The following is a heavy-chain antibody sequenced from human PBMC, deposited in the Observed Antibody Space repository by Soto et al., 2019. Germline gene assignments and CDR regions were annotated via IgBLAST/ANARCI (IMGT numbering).Heavy chain of an antibody. D-gene: IGHD2-2*02. J-gene: IGHJ6*02. V-gene: IGHV3-23*01. Sequence: PGGSLRLSCGASGFTFSSSAMSWVRQAPGKGLEWVSGISGSGGSTYYADFVKGRFTISRDNSKNTLYLQMNSLRAEDTAVYYCVRGGRCSSTSCYTWYYGVDVWGQGTTVTVSS. CDR2: ISGSGGST. CDR1: GFTFSSSA. CDR3: VRGGRCSSTSCYTWYYGVDV.